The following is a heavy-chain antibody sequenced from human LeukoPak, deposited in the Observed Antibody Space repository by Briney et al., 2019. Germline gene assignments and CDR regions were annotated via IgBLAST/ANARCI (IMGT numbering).Heavy chain of an antibody. J-gene: IGHJ4*02. V-gene: IGHV3-21*01. D-gene: IGHD6-13*01. Sequence: GGSPRLSCAASGFTFSSYSMNWVRQAPGKGLEWVSSISSSSSYIYYADSVKGRFTISRDNAKNSLYLQMNSLRAEDTAVYYCARADSSSWWSPGDYWGQGTLVTVSS. CDR3: ARADSSSWWSPGDY. CDR2: ISSSSSYI. CDR1: GFTFSSYS.